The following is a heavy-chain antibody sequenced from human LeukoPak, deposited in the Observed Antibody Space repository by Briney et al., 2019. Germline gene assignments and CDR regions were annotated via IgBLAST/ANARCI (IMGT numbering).Heavy chain of an antibody. J-gene: IGHJ4*02. Sequence: GGSLRLSCAASGFTFSSYGMHWVRQAPGKGLEWVAVISYDGNNKYYADSVKGRFSISRDNSKNTLFLDMSDLRVEDTAVYYCARDLSAAFDFWGQGVLVTVSS. V-gene: IGHV3-30*03. D-gene: IGHD6-19*01. CDR1: GFTFSSYG. CDR3: ARDLSAAFDF. CDR2: ISYDGNNK.